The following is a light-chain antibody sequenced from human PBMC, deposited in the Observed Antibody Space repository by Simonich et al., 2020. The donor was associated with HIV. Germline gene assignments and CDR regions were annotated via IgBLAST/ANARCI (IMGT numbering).Light chain of an antibody. J-gene: IGLJ3*02. V-gene: IGLV2-14*03. CDR2: DVS. Sequence: QSALTQPASVSGSPGQSITISCTGTSSDVGGYNYVSWYQQHPSKAPKLMIYDVSNRPPGVSNRFSGSKSGNTASLTISGLQAEDEADYYCSSYTSSSTRVFGGGTKLTVL. CDR1: SSDVGGYNY. CDR3: SSYTSSSTRV.